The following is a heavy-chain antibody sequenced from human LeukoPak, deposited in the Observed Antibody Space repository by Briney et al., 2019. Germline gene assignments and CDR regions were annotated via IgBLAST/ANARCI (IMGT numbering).Heavy chain of an antibody. CDR3: ARDRRLYYYDSSGPSDY. J-gene: IGHJ4*02. D-gene: IGHD3-22*01. CDR1: GFTFSSYG. CDR2: INSDGSST. V-gene: IGHV3-74*01. Sequence: GGSLRLSCAASGFTFSSYGMHWVRQAPGKGLVWVSRINSDGSSTSYADSVKGRFTISRDNAKNTLYPQMNSLRAEDTAVYYCARDRRLYYYDSSGPSDYWGQGTLVTVSS.